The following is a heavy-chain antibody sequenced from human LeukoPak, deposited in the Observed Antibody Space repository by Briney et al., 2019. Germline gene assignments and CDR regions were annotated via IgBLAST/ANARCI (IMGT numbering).Heavy chain of an antibody. CDR1: GGSISSSSYY. CDR2: IYYSGST. CDR3: ARHPNGYFDY. Sequence: PSETLSLTCTVSGGSISSSSYYWGWIRQPPGKGLEWIGSIYYSGSTYYNPSLKSRVTISVDTSKNQFSLKLSSVTAADTAVYYCARHPNGYFDYWGQGTLVTVSS. J-gene: IGHJ4*02. V-gene: IGHV4-39*01.